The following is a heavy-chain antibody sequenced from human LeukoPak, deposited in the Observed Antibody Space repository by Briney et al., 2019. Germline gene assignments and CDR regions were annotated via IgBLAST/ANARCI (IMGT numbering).Heavy chain of an antibody. CDR2: FDPEDGET. Sequence: ASVKVSCKVSGYTLTELSIHWVRQAPGKGLEWIGGFDPEDGETIYAQKFQGRVTMTEDTSTDTAYMELSSLRSEYTAVYYCATPRCSSTSCYGNWFDPWGQGTLVTVSS. J-gene: IGHJ5*02. CDR1: GYTLTELS. CDR3: ATPRCSSTSCYGNWFDP. V-gene: IGHV1-24*01. D-gene: IGHD2-2*01.